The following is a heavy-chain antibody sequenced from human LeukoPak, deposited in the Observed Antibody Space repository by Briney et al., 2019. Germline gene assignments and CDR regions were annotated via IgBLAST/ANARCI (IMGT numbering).Heavy chain of an antibody. Sequence: SETLSLTCTVSRGSISNFYWSWIRQPAGKGLEWIGRIFTSGTTNYSPSLKSRLTMAIDTSKNQFSPKLSSVTAADTAVYYCARDRYGSGSYYIDYWGQGTLVTVSS. CDR2: IFTSGTT. CDR1: RGSISNFY. J-gene: IGHJ4*02. CDR3: ARDRYGSGSYYIDY. V-gene: IGHV4-4*07. D-gene: IGHD3-10*01.